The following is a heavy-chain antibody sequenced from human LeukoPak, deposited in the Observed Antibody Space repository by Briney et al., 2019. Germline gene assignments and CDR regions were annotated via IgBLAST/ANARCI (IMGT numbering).Heavy chain of an antibody. CDR2: INPSGGST. V-gene: IGHV1-46*01. Sequence: GASVKVSCKASGYTFTSYYMHWVRQAPGQGLEWMGIINPSGGSTSYAQKFQGRVTMTRDTSTSTVYMELSSLRSEDTAMYYCARDHSTLLWFGELQFPDYWGQGTLVTVSS. J-gene: IGHJ4*02. CDR3: ARDHSTLLWFGELQFPDY. CDR1: GYTFTSYY. D-gene: IGHD3-10*01.